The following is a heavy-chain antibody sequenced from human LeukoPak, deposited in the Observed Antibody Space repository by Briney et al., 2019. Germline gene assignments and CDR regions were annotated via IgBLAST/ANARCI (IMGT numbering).Heavy chain of an antibody. Sequence: GGSLRLSCAASGFTFDDYTLHWVRQAPGKGLEWVSLITWDGGGAYYADSVRGRFTISRDNSNNSLYLQMNSLRTEDTALYYCAKEKLDTLWCTFDYWGQGTLVTVSS. J-gene: IGHJ4*02. CDR3: AKEKLDTLWCTFDY. D-gene: IGHD4/OR15-4a*01. CDR2: ITWDGGGA. V-gene: IGHV3-43*01. CDR1: GFTFDDYT.